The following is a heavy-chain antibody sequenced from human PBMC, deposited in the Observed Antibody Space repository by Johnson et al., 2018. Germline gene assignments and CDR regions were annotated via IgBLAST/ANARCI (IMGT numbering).Heavy chain of an antibody. CDR2: IIPIFGTA. V-gene: IGHV1-69*12. D-gene: IGHD1-26*01. J-gene: IGHJ3*02. CDR1: GGTFSSYA. CDR3: GGIHGGSGSYGSFVGCAFDI. Sequence: QVQLVQSGAEVKKPGSSVKVSCKASGGTFSSYAISWVRQAPGQGLEWMGGIIPIFGTANYAQKFQGSVTIIADESTSTTYVELSSLRLEDTAVYYCGGIHGGSGSYGSFVGCAFDIWGQGTMVTVSS.